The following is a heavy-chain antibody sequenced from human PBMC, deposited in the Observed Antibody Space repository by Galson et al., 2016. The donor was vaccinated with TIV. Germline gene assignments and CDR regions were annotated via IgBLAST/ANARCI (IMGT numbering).Heavy chain of an antibody. V-gene: IGHV1-69*13. J-gene: IGHJ3*02. CDR2: IIPMFKIA. Sequence: SVKVSCKASGGTFSSDAISWVRQAPGQGLEWMGGIIPMFKIADYAQKFQGRVTISADEFPSAAYMELSSLRFEDTAVYYCARARGYNFENSFHIWGQGPMVTVSS. CDR1: GGTFSSDA. D-gene: IGHD5-18*01. CDR3: ARARGYNFENSFHI.